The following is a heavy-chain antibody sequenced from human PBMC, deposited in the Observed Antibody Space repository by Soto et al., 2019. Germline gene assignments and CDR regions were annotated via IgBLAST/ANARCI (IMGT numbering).Heavy chain of an antibody. CDR1: GFTFDDYA. J-gene: IGHJ3*02. CDR2: ISWNSGSI. CDR3: AKDIGKWLRHDAFDI. Sequence: PGGSLRLSCAASGFTFDDYAMHWVRQAPGKGLEWVSGISWNSGSIGYADSVKGRFTISRDNAKNSLYLQMNSLRAEDTALYYCAKDIGKWLRHDAFDIRGQGTMVTVS. D-gene: IGHD5-12*01. V-gene: IGHV3-9*01.